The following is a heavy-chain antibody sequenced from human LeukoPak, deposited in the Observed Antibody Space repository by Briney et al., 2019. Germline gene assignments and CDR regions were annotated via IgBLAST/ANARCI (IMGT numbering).Heavy chain of an antibody. Sequence: SETLSLTCAVSGGSISSSNWWSWVRQPLGKGLEWIGEIYHSGSTNYNPSLKSRVTISVDKSKNQFSLKLSSVTAADTAVYYCARVSAMAFYGMDVWGQGTTVTVSS. CDR1: GGSISSSNW. CDR2: IYHSGST. V-gene: IGHV4-4*02. D-gene: IGHD5-18*01. J-gene: IGHJ6*02. CDR3: ARVSAMAFYGMDV.